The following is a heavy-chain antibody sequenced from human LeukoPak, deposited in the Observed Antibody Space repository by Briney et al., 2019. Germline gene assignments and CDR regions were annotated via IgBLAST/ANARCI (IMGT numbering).Heavy chain of an antibody. CDR2: ISSSSSYI. CDR3: ARDMNGDWTLDY. J-gene: IGHJ4*02. D-gene: IGHD4-17*01. Sequence: PGGSLRLSCAASGFTFSSYSMNWVRQAPGKGLEWVSSISSSSSYIYYADSVKGRFTISRDNAKNSLYLQMNSLRAEDTAVYYCARDMNGDWTLDYWGQGTLVTVSS. V-gene: IGHV3-21*01. CDR1: GFTFSSYS.